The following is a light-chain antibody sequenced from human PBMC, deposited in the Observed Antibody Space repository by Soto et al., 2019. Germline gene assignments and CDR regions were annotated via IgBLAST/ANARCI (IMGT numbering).Light chain of an antibody. V-gene: IGLV3-1*01. Sequence: SYELTQPPSVSVSPGQTARITCSGDTLGDKYASWYQQKPGQSPVLVIFEDSKRPSGIPERFSGSNSGNTATLTISGTQAMDEADYYCQAWDSSTVVFGTGTKLTVL. J-gene: IGLJ1*01. CDR1: TLGDKY. CDR3: QAWDSSTVV. CDR2: EDS.